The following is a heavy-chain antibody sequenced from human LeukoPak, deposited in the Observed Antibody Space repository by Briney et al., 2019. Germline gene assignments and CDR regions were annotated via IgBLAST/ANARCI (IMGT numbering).Heavy chain of an antibody. CDR1: GGTFSSYA. D-gene: IGHD6-19*01. V-gene: IGHV1-69*13. CDR3: ARTSVAGQVYYFDY. Sequence: GASVKVSCKASGGTFSSYAISWVRQAPGQGLGWMGGIIPIFGTANYAQKFQGRVTITADESTSTAYMELSSLRSEDTAVYYCARTSVAGQVYYFDYWGQGTLVTVSS. J-gene: IGHJ4*02. CDR2: IIPIFGTA.